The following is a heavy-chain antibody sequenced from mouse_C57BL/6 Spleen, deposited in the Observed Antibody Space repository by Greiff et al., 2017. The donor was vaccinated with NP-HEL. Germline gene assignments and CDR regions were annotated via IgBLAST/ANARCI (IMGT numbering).Heavy chain of an antibody. CDR3: TRWTVVAKNYFDY. Sequence: QVQLQQSGAELVRPGASVTLSCKASGYTFTDYEMHWVKQTPVHGLEWIGAIDPETGGTAYNQKFKGKAILTAAKSSSTAYMELRSLTSEDSAVYYCTRWTVVAKNYFDYWGQGTTLTVSS. V-gene: IGHV1-15*01. CDR1: GYTFTDYE. J-gene: IGHJ2*01. CDR2: IDPETGGT. D-gene: IGHD1-1*01.